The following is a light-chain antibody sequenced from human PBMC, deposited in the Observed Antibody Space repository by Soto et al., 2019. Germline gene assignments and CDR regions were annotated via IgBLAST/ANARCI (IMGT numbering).Light chain of an antibody. V-gene: IGKV1-5*03. CDR2: KAS. J-gene: IGKJ4*01. CDR1: QSIRTW. Sequence: DIQMTQSPSTLSASVGDRVTITCRASQSIRTWLAWYQQKPGKAPKLLIYKASTLESGVPSRFSGSGSGTEFTLTISSLQPDDFATYYCQQYNSYPLTFGGGTKVEIK. CDR3: QQYNSYPLT.